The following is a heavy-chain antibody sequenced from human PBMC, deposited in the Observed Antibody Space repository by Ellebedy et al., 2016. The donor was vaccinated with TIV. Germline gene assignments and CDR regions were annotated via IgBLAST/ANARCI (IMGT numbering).Heavy chain of an antibody. CDR1: GLSVSNNAMR. J-gene: IGHJ3*01. CDR3: ARIWKDAFDV. V-gene: IGHV2-70*04. D-gene: IGHD1-1*01. CDR2: IDWDDDK. Sequence: SGPTLVKPTETLTLTCTLSGLSVSNNAMRVSWIRQPPGKAPEWLARIDWDDDKFYSKALKTRLTISKDTFRNQVVLTMTAMEPVDTATYYCARIWKDAFDVWGQGTTVTVSS.